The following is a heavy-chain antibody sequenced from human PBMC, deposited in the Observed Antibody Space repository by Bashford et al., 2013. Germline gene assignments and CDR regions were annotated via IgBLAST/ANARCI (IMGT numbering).Heavy chain of an antibody. CDR1: GGTFSSYA. CDR2: IIPIFGTA. J-gene: IGHJ4*02. D-gene: IGHD3-9*01. CDR3: AKDRGYYNPTGYYFDY. Sequence: SVKVSCKASGGTFSSYAISWVRQAPGQGLEWMGGIIPIFGTANYAQKFQGRVTITADESTSTAYMELSSLRSEDTAVYYCAKDRGYYNPTGYYFDYWGQGTLVTVSS. V-gene: IGHV1-69*13.